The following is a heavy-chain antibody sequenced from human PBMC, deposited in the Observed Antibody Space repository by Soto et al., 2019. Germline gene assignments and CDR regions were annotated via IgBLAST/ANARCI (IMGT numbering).Heavy chain of an antibody. CDR1: GGSISSYY. V-gene: IGHV4-59*08. Sequence: QVQLQESGPGLVKPSETLSLTCTVSGGSISSYYWRWIRQPPGKGLEWIGYIYYSGSTNYNPSLKSRVTISVDTSKNQFSLKLSSVTAADTAVYYCARHHASWGQGTLVTVSS. D-gene: IGHD2-2*01. CDR3: ARHHAS. CDR2: IYYSGST. J-gene: IGHJ5*02.